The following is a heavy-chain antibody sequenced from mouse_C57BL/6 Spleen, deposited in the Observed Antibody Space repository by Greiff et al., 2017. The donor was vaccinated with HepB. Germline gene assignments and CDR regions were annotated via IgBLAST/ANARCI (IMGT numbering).Heavy chain of an antibody. Sequence: EVQLVESGPELVKPGASVKIPCKASGYTFTDYNMDWVKQSHGKSLEWIGDINPNNGGTIYNQKFKGKATLTVDKSSSTAYMELRSLTSEDTAVYYCARGFDGYYAYAMDYWGQGTSVTVSS. CDR2: INPNNGGT. D-gene: IGHD2-3*01. J-gene: IGHJ4*01. V-gene: IGHV1-18*01. CDR1: GYTFTDYN. CDR3: ARGFDGYYAYAMDY.